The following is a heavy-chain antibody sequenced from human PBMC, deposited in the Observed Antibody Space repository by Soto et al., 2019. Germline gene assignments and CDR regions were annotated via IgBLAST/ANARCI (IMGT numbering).Heavy chain of an antibody. D-gene: IGHD1-20*01. V-gene: IGHV1-69*06. J-gene: IGHJ3*02. Sequence: GASLEFSCKSSGGTFRSYAIICVRQDTGQGLEWMGGIIPIFGTANYAQKFQGRVTITADKATSTAYMELSSLRSEDTAVYYCARDITKWPHRAFDISGQGTIVNVSS. CDR3: ARDITKWPHRAFDI. CDR1: GGTFRSYA. CDR2: IIPIFGTA.